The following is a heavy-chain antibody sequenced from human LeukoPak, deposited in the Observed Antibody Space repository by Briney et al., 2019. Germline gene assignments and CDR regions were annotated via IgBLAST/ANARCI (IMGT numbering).Heavy chain of an antibody. V-gene: IGHV4-31*03. CDR1: GGSISSDGYY. Sequence: PSETLSLTCTVSGGSISSDGYYWSWIRQHPGKGLEWIGYIYYSGSTYYNPSLKSRVTISVDTSKNQFSLKLSSVTAADTAVYYCARGSTTPYYFDYWGQGTLVTVSS. D-gene: IGHD2-2*01. CDR2: IYYSGST. J-gene: IGHJ4*02. CDR3: ARGSTTPYYFDY.